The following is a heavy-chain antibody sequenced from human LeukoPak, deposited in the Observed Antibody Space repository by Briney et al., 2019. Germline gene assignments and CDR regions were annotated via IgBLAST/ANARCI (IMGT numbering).Heavy chain of an antibody. V-gene: IGHV4-59*01. J-gene: IGHJ6*02. D-gene: IGHD6-19*01. CDR1: GGSISSYY. CDR2: IYYSGST. Sequence: PSETLSLTCTVSGGSISSYYWSWIRQPPGKGLEWIGYIYYSGSTNYNPSLKSRVTISVDTSKNQFSLKLSSVTAADTAVYYCARAGYSSGWYGGGYYYYYGMDVWGQGTTVTVSS. CDR3: ARAGYSSGWYGGGYYYYYGMDV.